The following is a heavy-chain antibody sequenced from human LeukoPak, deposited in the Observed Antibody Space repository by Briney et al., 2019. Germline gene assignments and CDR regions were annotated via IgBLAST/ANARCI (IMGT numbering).Heavy chain of an antibody. D-gene: IGHD5-18*01. CDR1: GFIFSNSA. J-gene: IGHJ4*02. Sequence: PGGSLRLSCAASGFIFSNSAMNWVRQAPGKGLEWVSSINNDGSYIYYAGSVKGRFTISRDNAKNSLYLRLNSLRVEDTAVYYCAKGGYNYGFDYWGQGTLVTVSS. V-gene: IGHV3-21*04. CDR3: AKGGYNYGFDY. CDR2: INNDGSYI.